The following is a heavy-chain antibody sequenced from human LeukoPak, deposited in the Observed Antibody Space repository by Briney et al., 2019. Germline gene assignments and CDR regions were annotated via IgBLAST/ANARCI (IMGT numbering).Heavy chain of an antibody. CDR2: IYPGDSDT. V-gene: IGHV5-51*01. J-gene: IGHJ3*02. CDR1: GYSFPTYW. Sequence: GESLKISCEGSGYSFPTYWIGWVRQMPGKGLEWMGIIYPGDSDTRYSPSFQGQVTISADKSISTAYLQWSSLKASDTAMYYCARTYYYDSSGYYYVGAFDIWGQGTMVTVSS. CDR3: ARTYYYDSSGYYYVGAFDI. D-gene: IGHD3-22*01.